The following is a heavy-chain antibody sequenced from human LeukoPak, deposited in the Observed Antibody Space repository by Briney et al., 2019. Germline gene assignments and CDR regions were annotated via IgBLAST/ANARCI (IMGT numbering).Heavy chain of an antibody. CDR3: AREATVVGATII. CDR1: GDSVSTYY. D-gene: IGHD1-26*01. J-gene: IGHJ4*02. Sequence: SETLSLTCTVSGDSVSTYYWSWIRQSAGEGLEWIGHISTTGSTTYNPSLKSRVTVSVDTSKNQFSLKLSSVTAADTAVYYCAREATVVGATIIWGQGTLVTVSS. CDR2: ISTTGST. V-gene: IGHV4-4*07.